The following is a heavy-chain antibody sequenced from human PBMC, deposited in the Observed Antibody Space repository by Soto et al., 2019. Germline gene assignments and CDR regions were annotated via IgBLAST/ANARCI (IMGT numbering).Heavy chain of an antibody. J-gene: IGHJ4*02. CDR2: IGTAGDT. Sequence: VFLRLASEAPGSSFSGFDMHWVRQPTGKGLEWVSSIGTAGDTYYAVSVKGRLTISRDNAKNSLSLQMNSLRAGDMAVYFCAKSKEIGTHFFDYWGQGTQVTVS. CDR3: AKSKEIGTHFFDY. D-gene: IGHD6-13*01. V-gene: IGHV3-13*01. CDR1: GSSFSGFD.